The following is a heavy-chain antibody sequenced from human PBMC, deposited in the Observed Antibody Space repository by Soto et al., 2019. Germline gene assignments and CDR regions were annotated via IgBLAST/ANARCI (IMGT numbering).Heavy chain of an antibody. D-gene: IGHD3-10*01. J-gene: IGHJ4*02. CDR3: AKTTFYHGSGSYFPFDY. Sequence: EVRLLDSGGGLVQPGGSVRLSCAASGFTFDSYGMSWVRRTPGKGLEWVSSISSSGGSTYYADSVKGRFTISRDNSKNTLSLQMNSLRADDTAVYYCAKTTFYHGSGSYFPFDYWGQGTLVTVSS. V-gene: IGHV3-23*01. CDR2: ISSSGGST. CDR1: GFTFDSYG.